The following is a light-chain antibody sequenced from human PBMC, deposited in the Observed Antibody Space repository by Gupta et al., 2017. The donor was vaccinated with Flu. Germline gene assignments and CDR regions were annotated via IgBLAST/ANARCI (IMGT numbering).Light chain of an antibody. V-gene: IGKV3-15*01. J-gene: IGKJ2*01. Sequence: PDTLSLSTGERATLSCRASQSVSSSLAWYQKKRGQSPRLLIYTASTRATGIPARFSGSGSGTEVTLTISSLQSEDFAIYYCQQYNNWPWTFGQGTKLEIK. CDR1: QSVSSS. CDR2: TAS. CDR3: QQYNNWPWT.